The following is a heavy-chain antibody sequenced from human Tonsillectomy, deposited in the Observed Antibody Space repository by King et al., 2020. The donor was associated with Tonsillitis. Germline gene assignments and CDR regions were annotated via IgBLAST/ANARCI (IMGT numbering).Heavy chain of an antibody. CDR3: TRDPGRRRVGGGLDS. V-gene: IGHV3-49*05. D-gene: IGHD3-16*01. CDR1: GFTFGDYA. Sequence: VQLVESGGGLVKPGRSLRLSCTASGFTFGDYAMSWFRQAPGKGLEWVGFIRSKAYGGTTEYAASVKGRFTISRDDSKSIAYLQMNSLKTEDTAVYYCTRDPGRRRVGGGLDSWGREPLVTVS. CDR2: IRSKAYGGTT. J-gene: IGHJ5*01.